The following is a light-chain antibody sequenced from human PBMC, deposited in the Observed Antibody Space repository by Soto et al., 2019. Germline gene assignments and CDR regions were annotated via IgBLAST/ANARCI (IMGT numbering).Light chain of an antibody. CDR3: LQYHEYPRT. V-gene: IGKV1-16*02. CDR2: DAS. J-gene: IGKJ2*01. Sequence: DIQMTQSPSSLSASIGDRVTITCRASQGISYHLSWFQQRPGKAPKSLIYDASSFQSGVPSKFRGSGSGTYFTLTISDLQPEDFATYYCLQYHEYPRTFAQGTTLEIK. CDR1: QGISYH.